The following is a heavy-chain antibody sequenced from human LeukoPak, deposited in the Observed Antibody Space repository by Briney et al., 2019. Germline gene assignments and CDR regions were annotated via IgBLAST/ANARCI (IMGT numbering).Heavy chain of an antibody. Sequence: ASVKVSCKASGYTFTSYGISWVRQAPGQGLEWMGWISAYNGNTNYAQKLQGRVTMTTDTSTSTAYMELRSLRSDDTAVYYCARVLHLDSNWNLPFDYWGQGTLVTVSS. D-gene: IGHD1-7*01. J-gene: IGHJ4*02. CDR2: ISAYNGNT. V-gene: IGHV1-18*01. CDR1: GYTFTSYG. CDR3: ARVLHLDSNWNLPFDY.